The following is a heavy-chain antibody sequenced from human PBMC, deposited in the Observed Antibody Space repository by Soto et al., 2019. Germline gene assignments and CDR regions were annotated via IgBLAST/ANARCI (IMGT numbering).Heavy chain of an antibody. V-gene: IGHV5-51*01. CDR2: IYPGDSDT. CDR3: ARRLSGYDKAATRIDY. Sequence: EVQLVQSGAEVKKPGESLKISCKGSGYSFTSYWIGWVRQMPGKGLEWMGIIYPGDSDTRYSPSFQGQVTISADKSISTAYLQWSSLKASDTAMYYCARRLSGYDKAATRIDYWGQGTLVTVSS. CDR1: GYSFTSYW. D-gene: IGHD5-12*01. J-gene: IGHJ4*02.